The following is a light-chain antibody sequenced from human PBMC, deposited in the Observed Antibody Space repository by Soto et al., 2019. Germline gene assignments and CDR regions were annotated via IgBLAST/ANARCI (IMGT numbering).Light chain of an antibody. J-gene: IGLJ3*02. CDR1: SSDVGGYNY. Sequence: QSALTQPRSVSGSPGQSVTISCTGTSSDVGGYNYVSWYQHHPGKAPKLMIYDVSKRPSGIPDRFSGSKSGNTASLTTSGLQAEDEADYYCCSYAGSYTFGVFGGGTKLTVL. V-gene: IGLV2-11*01. CDR2: DVS. CDR3: CSYAGSYTFGV.